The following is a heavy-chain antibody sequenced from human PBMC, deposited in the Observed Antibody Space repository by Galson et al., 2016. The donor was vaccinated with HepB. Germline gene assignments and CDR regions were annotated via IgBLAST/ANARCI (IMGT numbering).Heavy chain of an antibody. CDR2: VYYNGRT. CDR3: ARSGTYYFFDF. D-gene: IGHD3-10*01. V-gene: IGHV4-59*01. Sequence: TLSLTCTVSGDSLSPYYWAWIRQSPGKGLEYIGYVYYNGRTDYNPSLNGRVTISQEASKSQISLTLTSVTAADTAVYYCARSGTYYFFDFWGQGTLVTVSS. J-gene: IGHJ4*02. CDR1: GDSLSPYY.